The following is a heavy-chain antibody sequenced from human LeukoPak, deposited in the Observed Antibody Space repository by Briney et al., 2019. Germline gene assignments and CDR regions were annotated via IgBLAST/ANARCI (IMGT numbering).Heavy chain of an antibody. CDR2: IRYDGSDK. Sequence: GGSLRLSCAASGFTFSSYGMHWVRQAPGKGLEWVAFIRYDGSDKYYADSVKGRFTISRDNSKNTLFLQMNSLRADDTALYFCAKDDGKSIYYSYYYMDVWGKGTTVTVSS. CDR1: GFTFSSYG. J-gene: IGHJ6*03. CDR3: AKDDGKSIYYSYYYMDV. V-gene: IGHV3-30*02.